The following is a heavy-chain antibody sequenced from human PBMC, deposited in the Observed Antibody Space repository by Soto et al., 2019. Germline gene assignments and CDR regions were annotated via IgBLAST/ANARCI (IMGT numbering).Heavy chain of an antibody. V-gene: IGHV1-18*01. D-gene: IGHD3-22*01. CDR2: INGYNGDT. CDR3: ALDSSYRFDY. Sequence: QVLLEQSGAEVKNPGASVKVSCKTSGYTFTSYGISWVRQAPGQGLELMGWINGYNGDTKYAQKFRGRVTMTTDTSTNTAYMELRSLRSDDTAVYYCALDSSYRFDYWGQGTLVTVSS. CDR1: GYTFTSYG. J-gene: IGHJ4*02.